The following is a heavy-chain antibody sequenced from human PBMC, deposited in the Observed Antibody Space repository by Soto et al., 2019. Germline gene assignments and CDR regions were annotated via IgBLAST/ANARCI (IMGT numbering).Heavy chain of an antibody. CDR3: AREGGYDQGDYYYYYMDV. D-gene: IGHD5-12*01. CDR2: ISSSSSYI. Sequence: GGSLRLSCVASGFTFSSYSMNWVRQAPGKGLEWVSSISSSSSYIYYADSVKGRFTISRDNAKNSLYLQMNSLRAEDTAVYYCAREGGYDQGDYYYYYMDVWGKGTTVTVSS. V-gene: IGHV3-21*01. J-gene: IGHJ6*03. CDR1: GFTFSSYS.